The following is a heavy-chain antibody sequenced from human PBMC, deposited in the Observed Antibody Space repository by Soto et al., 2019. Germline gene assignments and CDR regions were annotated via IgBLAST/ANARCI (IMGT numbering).Heavy chain of an antibody. V-gene: IGHV3-23*01. J-gene: IGHJ4*02. D-gene: IGHD3-10*01. CDR2: ISGSGGST. CDR3: AKGTYYYGSGRPFDY. CDR1: GFTFSSYA. Sequence: LRLSCAAAGFTFSSYAISWVRQAPGKGLEWVSAISGSGGSTYYADSVKGRFTISRDNSKNTLYLQMNSLRAEDTAVYYCAKGTYYYGSGRPFDYWGQGTLVTVSS.